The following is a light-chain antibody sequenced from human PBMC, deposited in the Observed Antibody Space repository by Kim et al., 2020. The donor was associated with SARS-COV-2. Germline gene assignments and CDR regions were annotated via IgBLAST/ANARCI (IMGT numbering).Light chain of an antibody. CDR3: MQALPTLP. CDR1: QSLLHSNGYNY. J-gene: IGKJ4*01. V-gene: IGKV2-28*01. Sequence: DIVMTQSPLSLPVTPGEPASISCRSSQSLLHSNGYNYLDWYLQKPGQSPQLLIYLGSNRASGVPDRFSGSGSGTDFTLKISRVEAEDVGVYYGMQALPTLPYGGGTKLVIK. CDR2: LGS.